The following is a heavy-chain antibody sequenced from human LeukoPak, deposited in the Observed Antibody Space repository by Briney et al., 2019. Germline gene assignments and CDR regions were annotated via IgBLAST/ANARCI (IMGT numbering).Heavy chain of an antibody. V-gene: IGHV4-34*01. Sequence: SETLSLTCAVYGGSFSGYYWSWIRQPPGKGLEWIGEINHSGSTNYNPSLKSRVTISVDTSKNQFSLKLSSVTAADTAVYYCARVYRPNWFDPWGQGTLVTVSX. J-gene: IGHJ5*02. CDR2: INHSGST. D-gene: IGHD2-8*01. CDR1: GGSFSGYY. CDR3: ARVYRPNWFDP.